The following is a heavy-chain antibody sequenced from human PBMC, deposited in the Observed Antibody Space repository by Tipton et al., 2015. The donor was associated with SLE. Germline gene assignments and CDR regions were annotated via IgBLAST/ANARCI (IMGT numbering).Heavy chain of an antibody. V-gene: IGHV4-61*02. CDR3: ARGVLRPFDY. Sequence: TLSLTCNVSGDSISSGLDYWTWIRQPAGKGLQWIGRIYTSGSTNYNPSLKSRVTISVDTSRNQFSLKLSSVTAADTAVYYCARGVLRPFDYWGQGTLVTVSS. D-gene: IGHD1-1*01. CDR2: IYTSGST. J-gene: IGHJ4*02. CDR1: GDSISSGLDY.